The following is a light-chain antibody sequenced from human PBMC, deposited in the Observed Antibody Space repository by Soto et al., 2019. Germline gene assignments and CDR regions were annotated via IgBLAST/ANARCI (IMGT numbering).Light chain of an antibody. J-gene: IGKJ1*01. CDR1: QSVRSTF. Sequence: VLPQSPDTLSLSPGDRATLSCRASQSVRSTFLAWYQQKPGQAPRLLIYGASNRAAGIPERFSGSGSGTDFTLTISRLEPEDFAVYYCQQYGSSGTFGQGTKVEIK. CDR2: GAS. CDR3: QQYGSSGT. V-gene: IGKV3-20*01.